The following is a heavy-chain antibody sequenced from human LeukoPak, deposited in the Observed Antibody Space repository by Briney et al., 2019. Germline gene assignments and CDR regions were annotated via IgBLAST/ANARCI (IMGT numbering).Heavy chain of an antibody. CDR1: GFTFSSYE. CDR2: ISSSGSTI. CDR3: ASLPAGTGYYKMRWG. J-gene: IGHJ4*02. V-gene: IGHV3-48*03. Sequence: PGGSLRLSCAASGFTFSSYEMNWVRQAPGKGLEWVSYISSSGSTIYYADSVKGRFTISRDNAKNSLYLQMNSLRAEDTAVYYCASLPAGTGYYKMRWGWGQGTLVTVSS. D-gene: IGHD3-9*01.